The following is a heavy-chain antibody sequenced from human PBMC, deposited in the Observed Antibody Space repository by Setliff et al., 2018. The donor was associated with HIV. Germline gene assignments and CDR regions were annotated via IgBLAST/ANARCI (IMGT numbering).Heavy chain of an antibody. Sequence: ASVKVSCKASGYTFSSYAMHWARQAPGQGLEWMGIISPSGDRTNYAQKFQGRVTMTRDTSTSAVYMELRSLRSEDTAVYYCARGQQLEPEWFDPWGQGTLVTVSS. J-gene: IGHJ5*02. D-gene: IGHD6-13*01. CDR1: GYTFSSYA. CDR2: ISPSGDRT. CDR3: ARGQQLEPEWFDP. V-gene: IGHV1-46*01.